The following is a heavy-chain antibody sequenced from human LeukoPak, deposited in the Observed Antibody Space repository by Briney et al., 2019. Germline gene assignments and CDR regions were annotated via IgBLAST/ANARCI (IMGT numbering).Heavy chain of an antibody. V-gene: IGHV1-18*01. CDR1: GYTFTSYG. J-gene: IGHJ6*02. Sequence: ASVKVPCKASGYTFTSYGISWVRQAPGQGLEWMGWISAYNGNTNYAQKLQGRVTMTTDTSTSTAYMELRSLRSDDTAVYYCARYDFWLPLGYYYGMDVWGQGTTVTVSS. CDR2: ISAYNGNT. CDR3: ARYDFWLPLGYYYGMDV. D-gene: IGHD3-3*01.